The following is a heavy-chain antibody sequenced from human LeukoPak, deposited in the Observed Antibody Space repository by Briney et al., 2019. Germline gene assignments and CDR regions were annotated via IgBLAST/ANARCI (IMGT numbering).Heavy chain of an antibody. CDR2: IYHSGST. CDR1: GGSISSYY. D-gene: IGHD1-26*01. V-gene: IGHV4-59*01. J-gene: IGHJ4*02. Sequence: PSETLSLTCTVSGGSISSYYWSWIRQPPGKGLEWIGYIYHSGSTNYNPSLKSRVTISVDTSKNQFSLKLSSVTAADTAVYYCARETWDLYYFDYWGQGTLVTVSS. CDR3: ARETWDLYYFDY.